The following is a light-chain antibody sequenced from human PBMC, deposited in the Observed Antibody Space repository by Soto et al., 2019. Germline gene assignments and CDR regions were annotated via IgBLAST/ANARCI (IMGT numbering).Light chain of an antibody. CDR1: SSDVGGYNY. CDR3: CSYAGSSTVV. V-gene: IGLV2-23*01. J-gene: IGLJ2*01. CDR2: EGN. Sequence: QSALTQPASVSGSPGQSITISCTGTSSDVGGYNYVSWYQQHPGKAPKLMIYEGNKRPSGVSNRFSGSKSGNTASLTISGLEAEDEADYYCCSYAGSSTVVFGGRTALTLL.